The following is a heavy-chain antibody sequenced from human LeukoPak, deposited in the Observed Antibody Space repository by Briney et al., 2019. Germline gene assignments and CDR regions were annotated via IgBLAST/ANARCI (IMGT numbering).Heavy chain of an antibody. CDR3: ARVPEYSSSLGYYYMDV. D-gene: IGHD6-6*01. CDR2: INPNSGGT. Sequence: ASVKVSCKASGYTFTGYYMHWVRQAPGQGLEWMGWINPNSGGTNYARKFQGRVTMTRDTSISTAYMELSRLRSDDTAVYYCARVPEYSSSLGYYYMDVWGKGTTVTVSS. J-gene: IGHJ6*03. CDR1: GYTFTGYY. V-gene: IGHV1-2*02.